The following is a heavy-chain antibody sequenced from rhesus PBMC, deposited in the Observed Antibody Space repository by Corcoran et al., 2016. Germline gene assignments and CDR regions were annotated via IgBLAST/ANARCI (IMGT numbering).Heavy chain of an antibody. CDR1: GGSISDSYR. V-gene: IGHV4S10*01. Sequence: QVQLQESGPGVVKPSETLSLTCAVSGGSISDSYRWSWIRQPPGKGLEWIGYIYGSSTRPNYNPSLKSRVTISKDPSKNQFSLKLSSVTAADTAVYYCARAAAGLDYWGQGVLVTVSS. J-gene: IGHJ4*01. CDR2: IYGSSTRP. D-gene: IGHD6S26*01. CDR3: ARAAAGLDY.